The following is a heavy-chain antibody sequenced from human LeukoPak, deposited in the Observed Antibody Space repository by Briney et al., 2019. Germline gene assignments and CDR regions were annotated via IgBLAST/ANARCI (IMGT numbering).Heavy chain of an antibody. V-gene: IGHV1-2*02. J-gene: IGHJ5*02. D-gene: IGHD2-2*01. CDR3: ARRRVVDFWFDP. CDR2: INPNSGGT. CDR1: GYTFTGYY. Sequence: GASVKISCKASGYTFTGYYMRWVRQAPGQGLEWMGWINPNSGGTNYAQKFQGRVTMTRDTSISTAYMELSRLRSDDTAVYYCARRRVVDFWFDPWGQGTLVTVSS.